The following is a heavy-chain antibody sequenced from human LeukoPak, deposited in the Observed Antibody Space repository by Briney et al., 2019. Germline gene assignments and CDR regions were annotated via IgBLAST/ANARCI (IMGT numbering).Heavy chain of an antibody. D-gene: IGHD6-19*01. J-gene: IGHJ4*02. Sequence: PSETLSLTCALYGGSFSDYYWIRQPPGKGLEWIGEINDSGSTDYNPSLKSRVTISVDTSKDRFSLTLNSVTAADTAVYYCARDSKQWGGFDYWGQGTLVTVSS. CDR2: INDSGST. CDR3: ARDSKQWGGFDY. CDR1: GGSFSDYY. V-gene: IGHV4-34*01.